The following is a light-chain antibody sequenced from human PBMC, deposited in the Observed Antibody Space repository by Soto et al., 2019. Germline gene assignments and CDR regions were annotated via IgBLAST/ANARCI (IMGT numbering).Light chain of an antibody. J-gene: IGKJ1*01. V-gene: IGKV3-20*01. CDR2: GAS. CDR3: QQYNNWPPT. CDR1: QSVSSSY. Sequence: ESVLTQSPGTLSLSPWERAALSSSASQSVSSSYLAWYQQKPGQAPRLLIYGASSRATGIPDRFSGSGSGTEFTLTISSLQSEDFAVYYCQQYNNWPPTFGQGTKVDI.